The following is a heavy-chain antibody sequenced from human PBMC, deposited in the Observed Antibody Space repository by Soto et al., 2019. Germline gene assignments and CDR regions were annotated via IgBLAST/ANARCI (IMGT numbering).Heavy chain of an antibody. Sequence: PGGSLRLSCAASGFTFSSYGMHWVRQAPGKGLEWVAVISYDGSNKYYADSVKGRFTISRDNSKNTLYLQMSSLRAEDTAVYYCAKEPVDLVATIPQAGMDVCGQGTTVTVS. V-gene: IGHV3-30*18. CDR1: GFTFSSYG. CDR2: ISYDGSNK. CDR3: AKEPVDLVATIPQAGMDV. J-gene: IGHJ6*02. D-gene: IGHD5-12*01.